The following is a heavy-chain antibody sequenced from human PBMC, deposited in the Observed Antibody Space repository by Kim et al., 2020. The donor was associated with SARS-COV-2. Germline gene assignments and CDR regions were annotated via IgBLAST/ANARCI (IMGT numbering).Heavy chain of an antibody. Sequence: GGSLRLSCAASGFTFSSYAMSWVRQAPGKGLEWVSAISGSGGSTYYADSVNGRFTISRDNSKNTLYLQMNSLRAEDTAVYYCAKDLGIVVVVAVVVWGQGTLVTVSS. V-gene: IGHV3-23*01. J-gene: IGHJ4*02. CDR3: AKDLGIVVVVAVVV. CDR1: GFTFSSYA. D-gene: IGHD2-15*01. CDR2: ISGSGGST.